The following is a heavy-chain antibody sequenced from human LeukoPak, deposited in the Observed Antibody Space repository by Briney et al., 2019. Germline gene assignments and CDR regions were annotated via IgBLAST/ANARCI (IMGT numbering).Heavy chain of an antibody. V-gene: IGHV4-59*08. CDR2: IFYIGGT. J-gene: IGHJ4*02. D-gene: IGHD6-19*01. Sequence: PSETLSLTCTVSGGSISSYYWSWIRQSPGKGLEWIGYIFYIGGTNYNPSLKSRVTISVDTSKNQFSLKLSSVTAADTAVYYCARHPSVAGTKGGFDHWGQGTLVTVSS. CDR1: GGSISSYY. CDR3: ARHPSVAGTKGGFDH.